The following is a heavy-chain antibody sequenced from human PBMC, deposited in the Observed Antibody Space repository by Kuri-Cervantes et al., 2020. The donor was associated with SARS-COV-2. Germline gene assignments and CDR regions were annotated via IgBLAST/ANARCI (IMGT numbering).Heavy chain of an antibody. J-gene: IGHJ3*02. D-gene: IGHD2-21*02. Sequence: GSLRLSCTVSGDSITTSPYYWAWVRQPPGKVLEWIGSFYYGGSTYENPSLKSRVTMSVDTSQNQFFLRLSSVTAADTAVYYCARPMNLATAYEAFNIWGQGTMVTVSS. V-gene: IGHV4-39*07. CDR2: FYYGGST. CDR3: ARPMNLATAYEAFNI. CDR1: GDSITTSPYY.